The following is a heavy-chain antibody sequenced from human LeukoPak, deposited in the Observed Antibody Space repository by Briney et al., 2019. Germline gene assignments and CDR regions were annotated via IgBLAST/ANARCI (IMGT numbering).Heavy chain of an antibody. CDR3: ARAQLTPGTTVRGDPKRGKRYYFDY. Sequence: ASVKVSCKASGYTFTSYGISWVRQAPGQGLEWMGWMNPNSGNTGYAQKFQGRVTMTRNTSISTAYMELSSLRSEDTAVYYCARAQLTPGTTVRGDPKRGKRYYFDYWGQGTLVTVSS. V-gene: IGHV1-8*02. J-gene: IGHJ4*02. D-gene: IGHD4-17*01. CDR1: GYTFTSYG. CDR2: MNPNSGNT.